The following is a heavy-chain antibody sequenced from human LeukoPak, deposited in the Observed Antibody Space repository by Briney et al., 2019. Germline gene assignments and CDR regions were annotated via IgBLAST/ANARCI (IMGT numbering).Heavy chain of an antibody. CDR3: ARVPSHYDSGDSYYSELYYYYYYMDV. Sequence: ASVKVSCKASGYSFTNYDITWVRQATGQGLEWMGWMNPNSGNTGYVQKFQGRVIMTRNTSISTAYMELSGLRSEDTAVYYCARVPSHYDSGDSYYSELYYYYYYMDVWGKGTTVTVSS. V-gene: IGHV1-8*01. CDR1: GYSFTNYD. J-gene: IGHJ6*03. CDR2: MNPNSGNT. D-gene: IGHD3-22*01.